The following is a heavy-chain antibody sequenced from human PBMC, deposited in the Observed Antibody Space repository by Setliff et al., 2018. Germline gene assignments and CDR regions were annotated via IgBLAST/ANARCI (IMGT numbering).Heavy chain of an antibody. CDR1: GFTFSSYW. CDR3: ARMITNPINWFDP. CDR2: IKQDGSEK. D-gene: IGHD2-8*01. J-gene: IGHJ5*02. V-gene: IGHV3-7*01. Sequence: LRLSCAASGFTFSSYWMSWVRQAPGKGLEWVANIKQDGSEKYYVDSVKGRFTISRDNAKNSLYLQMNSLRAEDTAVYYCARMITNPINWFDPWGQGTLVTVSS.